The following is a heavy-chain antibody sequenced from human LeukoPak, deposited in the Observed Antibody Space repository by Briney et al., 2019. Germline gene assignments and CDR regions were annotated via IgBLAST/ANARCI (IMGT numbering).Heavy chain of an antibody. CDR1: GYTFTSYY. J-gene: IGHJ6*03. CDR3: ARDHGEQWLVRWYYYYMDV. CDR2: INPSGGST. V-gene: IGHV1-46*01. D-gene: IGHD6-19*01. Sequence: ASVKVSCKASGYTFTSYYMHWVRQAPGQGLEWMGIINPSGGSTSYAQKFQGRVTLTRDMSTRTVYMELSSLRSEDTAVYYCARDHGEQWLVRWYYYYMDVWGKGTTVTVSS.